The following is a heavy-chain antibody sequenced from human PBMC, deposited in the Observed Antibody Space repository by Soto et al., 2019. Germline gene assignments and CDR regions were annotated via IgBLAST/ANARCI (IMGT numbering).Heavy chain of an antibody. J-gene: IGHJ4*02. D-gene: IGHD3-22*01. Sequence: ASVKVSCKASGYTFTSYGISWVRQAPGQGLEWMGWISAYNGNTNYAQKFQGRVTMTTDTSTSTAYMELRSLRSDDTAVYYCAREVDSSGYYYVRYFDYWGQGTLVTVSS. V-gene: IGHV1-18*01. CDR2: ISAYNGNT. CDR3: AREVDSSGYYYVRYFDY. CDR1: GYTFTSYG.